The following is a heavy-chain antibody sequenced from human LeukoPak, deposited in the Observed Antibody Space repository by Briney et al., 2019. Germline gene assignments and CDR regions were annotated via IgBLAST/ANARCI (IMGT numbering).Heavy chain of an antibody. V-gene: IGHV4-30-4*01. D-gene: IGHD3-22*01. CDR3: ARDATYYYDSSGYYDAFDI. CDR2: IYYSGST. CDR1: GGSISSGDYY. Sequence: PSETLSLTCTVSGGSISSGDYYWSWIRQPPGKGLEWIGYIYYSGSTYYNPSLKSRVTISVDTSKDQFSLKLSSVTAADTAVYYCARDATYYYDSSGYYDAFDIWGQGTMVTVSS. J-gene: IGHJ3*02.